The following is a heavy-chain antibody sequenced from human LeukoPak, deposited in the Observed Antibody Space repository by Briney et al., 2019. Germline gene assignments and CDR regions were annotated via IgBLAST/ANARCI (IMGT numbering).Heavy chain of an antibody. CDR2: TYYRSKWYN. Sequence: SQTLSLTCAISGDSVFRNSAAWNWIRQSPSRGLEWLGRTYYRSKWYNDYGVAVKSRITINPNTSKNQFSLQLNSVTPEDTAVYYCARGWGGWELDSAFDIWGQGTMVTVSS. J-gene: IGHJ3*02. V-gene: IGHV6-1*01. D-gene: IGHD1-26*01. CDR3: ARGWGGWELDSAFDI. CDR1: GDSVFRNSAA.